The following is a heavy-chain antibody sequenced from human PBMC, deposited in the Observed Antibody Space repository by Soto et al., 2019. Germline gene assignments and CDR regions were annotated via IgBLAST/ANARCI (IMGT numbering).Heavy chain of an antibody. V-gene: IGHV2-5*02. Sequence: SGPTLVNPTQTLTLTCTFSAFSLSTGGVGVGWIRQPPGKALEWLALIYWDDDKRYNPSLRSRLTITKDTSKNQVVLTITNMDPVDTATYYCIQSRCGGDCLQSYASYYYYGMDVWGQGTTVTVS. CDR3: IQSRCGGDCLQSYASYYYYGMDV. J-gene: IGHJ6*02. D-gene: IGHD2-21*02. CDR1: AFSLSTGGVG. CDR2: IYWDDDK.